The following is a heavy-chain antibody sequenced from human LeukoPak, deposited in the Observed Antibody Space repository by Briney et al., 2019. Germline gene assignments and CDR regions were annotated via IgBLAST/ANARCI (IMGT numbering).Heavy chain of an antibody. CDR2: ISYDGSNK. J-gene: IGHJ4*02. D-gene: IGHD1-7*01. CDR3: AKVGGYSNNWHYAVGVGSATFDY. Sequence: GGSLRLSCAASGFTFSSYGMHWVRQAPGKGLEWVAVISYDGSNKYYADSVKGRFTISRDNSKNTLYLQMNSLRAEDTAVYYCAKVGGYSNNWHYAVGVGSATFDYWGQGTLVTVSS. V-gene: IGHV3-30*18. CDR1: GFTFSSYG.